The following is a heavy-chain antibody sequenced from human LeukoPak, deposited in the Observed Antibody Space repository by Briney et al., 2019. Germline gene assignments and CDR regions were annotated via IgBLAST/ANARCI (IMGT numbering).Heavy chain of an antibody. CDR2: INAGNGNT. V-gene: IGHV1-3*01. CDR3: ARDPIGSRWPYYFDY. Sequence: ASVKVSCKASGYSFTTYYIHWVRQAPGQRLEWMGWINAGNGNTKYSQKFQARVTITRDTSASTAYMDLSSLRSEDTAVYYCARDPIGSRWPYYFDYWGQGTLVTVSS. CDR1: GYSFTTYY. D-gene: IGHD6-13*01. J-gene: IGHJ4*02.